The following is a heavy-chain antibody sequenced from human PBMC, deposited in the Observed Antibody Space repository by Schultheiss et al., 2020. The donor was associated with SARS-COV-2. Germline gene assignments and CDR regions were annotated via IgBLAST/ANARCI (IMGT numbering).Heavy chain of an antibody. D-gene: IGHD6-13*01. J-gene: IGHJ6*02. Sequence: GESLKISCAASGFTFGDHYIDWVRQSPDKGLEWVGRARNKANGYTTVYAASVRGRFFISRDDSKNSVFLQLNSLEAEDTAVYYCARGGTAATSYYDPMDVWGQGTTVTVSS. CDR3: ARGGTAATSYYDPMDV. CDR1: GFTFGDHY. V-gene: IGHV3-72*01. CDR2: ARNKANGYTT.